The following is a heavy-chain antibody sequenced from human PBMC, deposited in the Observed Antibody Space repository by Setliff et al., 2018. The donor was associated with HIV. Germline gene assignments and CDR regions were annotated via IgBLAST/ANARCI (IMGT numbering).Heavy chain of an antibody. CDR2: ISTYNGNT. V-gene: IGHV1-18*01. D-gene: IGHD3-22*01. Sequence: ASVKVSCKASGYTFTSYGITWVRQAPGQGLEWMGWISTYNGNTHYAQKLQGRVTMTTDTSTSTAYMELRSLRSDDTAMYYCARVYDSSGYYHRWDYYYYMDVWAKGPRSPSP. CDR1: GYTFTSYG. CDR3: ARVYDSSGYYHRWDYYYYMDV. J-gene: IGHJ6*03.